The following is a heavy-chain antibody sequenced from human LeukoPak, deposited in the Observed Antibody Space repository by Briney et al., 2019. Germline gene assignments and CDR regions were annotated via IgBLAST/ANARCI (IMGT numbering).Heavy chain of an antibody. CDR1: GYTLTELS. J-gene: IGHJ4*02. V-gene: IGHV1-24*01. Sequence: ASVKVSCKVSGYTLTELSMHWVRQAPGKGLEWMGGFDPDDGETIYAQKFQGRLTMTEDTSTYTAYMELSSLESEDTAMYYCSTETSRFFDWSLSYWGQGTLVIVSS. CDR2: FDPDDGET. D-gene: IGHD3-9*01. CDR3: STETSRFFDWSLSY.